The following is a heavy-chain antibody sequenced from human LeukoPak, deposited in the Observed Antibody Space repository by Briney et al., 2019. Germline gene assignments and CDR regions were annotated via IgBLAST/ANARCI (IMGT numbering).Heavy chain of an antibody. J-gene: IGHJ3*02. Sequence: SQTLSLTCTVSGGSISSGSYYWSWIRQPAGKGLEWIGRIYTSGSTNYNPSHKSRVTISVDTSKNQFSLKLSSVTAADTAVYYCARERYGGNSEALDIWGHGTMVTVSS. V-gene: IGHV4-61*02. CDR1: GGSISSGSYY. CDR2: IYTSGST. D-gene: IGHD4-23*01. CDR3: ARERYGGNSEALDI.